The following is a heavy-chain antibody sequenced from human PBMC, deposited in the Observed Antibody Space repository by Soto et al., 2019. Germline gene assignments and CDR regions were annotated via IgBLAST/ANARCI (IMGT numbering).Heavy chain of an antibody. D-gene: IGHD4-17*01. V-gene: IGHV3-33*01. J-gene: IGHJ4*02. CDR3: ARENAYGDPNSFDY. CDR2: IWYDGSNK. CDR1: GFTFSSYG. Sequence: GGSLRLSCAASGFTFSSYGMHWVRQAPGKGLEWVAVIWYDGSNKYYADSVKGRFTISRDNSKNTLYLQMNSLRAEDTAVYYCARENAYGDPNSFDYWGQGTLVTVSS.